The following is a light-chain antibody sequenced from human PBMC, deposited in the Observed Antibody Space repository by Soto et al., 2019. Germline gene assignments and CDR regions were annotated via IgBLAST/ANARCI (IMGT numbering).Light chain of an antibody. Sequence: EIVLTQSPGILSLSPGERASLSCGASQSISSSFLAWYQQKPGQAPRLLIYGASNRAAGIPARFSGSGSGTDFTLTINSLEPEDFAVYYCQQRSNWPPITFGQGTRLEIK. CDR3: QQRSNWPPIT. J-gene: IGKJ5*01. CDR2: GAS. CDR1: QSISSSF. V-gene: IGKV3D-20*02.